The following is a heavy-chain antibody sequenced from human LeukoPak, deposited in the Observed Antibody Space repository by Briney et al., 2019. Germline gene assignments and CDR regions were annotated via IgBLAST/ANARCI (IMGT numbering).Heavy chain of an antibody. Sequence: GGSLRLSCAASGFTFSSYAMSWVRQAPGKGLEWVSAISGSGGSTYYADSVKGRFTISRDNSKNTLYLQMNSLRAEDTAVYYCASGGDFYCSSTSCFLGYWGQGTLVTVSS. CDR3: ASGGDFYCSSTSCFLGY. J-gene: IGHJ4*02. D-gene: IGHD2-2*01. CDR1: GFTFSSYA. V-gene: IGHV3-23*01. CDR2: ISGSGGST.